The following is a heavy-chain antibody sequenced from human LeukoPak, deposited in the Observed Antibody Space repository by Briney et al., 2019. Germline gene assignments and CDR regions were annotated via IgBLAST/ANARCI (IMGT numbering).Heavy chain of an antibody. V-gene: IGHV1-2*02. J-gene: IGHJ5*02. D-gene: IGHD5-24*01. CDR3: AVVEMATTVADNWFDP. CDR1: GYTFTGYY. Sequence: GASVKVSCKASGYTFTGYYMHWVRQAPGQGLEWMGWINPNSGGTNYAQKFQGRVTMTRDTSISTAYMELSRLRSDDTAVYYCAVVEMATTVADNWFDPWGQGTLVTVSS. CDR2: INPNSGGT.